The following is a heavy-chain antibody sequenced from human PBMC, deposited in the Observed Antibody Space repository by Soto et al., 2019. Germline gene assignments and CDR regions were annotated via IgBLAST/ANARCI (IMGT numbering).Heavy chain of an antibody. J-gene: IGHJ6*02. Sequence: SETLSLTCTVSGGSMSSYFWSWIRQPAGKGLEWIGRIYSSGSTDYNPSLKSRVTMSIDTSKNQFSLNLSSVTAADTAVYFCARVKTVDYYGMGVWGQWTTVTVSS. CDR1: GGSMSSYF. CDR3: ARVKTVDYYGMGV. V-gene: IGHV4-4*07. CDR2: IYSSGST.